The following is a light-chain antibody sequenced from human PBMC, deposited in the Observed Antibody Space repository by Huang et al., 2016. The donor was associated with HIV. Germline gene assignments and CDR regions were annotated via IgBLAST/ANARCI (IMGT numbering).Light chain of an antibody. Sequence: EIVLTQSPGTLSLSPGEGATLSCRASQSVTGDSLAWYQQKPGQAPRLLICGASSRATCIPDRFSGSGSGTDFTLTIDRLEPEDFAVYYCHQYGTSPWTFGQGTKVEI. CDR2: GAS. CDR3: HQYGTSPWT. CDR1: QSVTGDS. V-gene: IGKV3-20*01. J-gene: IGKJ1*01.